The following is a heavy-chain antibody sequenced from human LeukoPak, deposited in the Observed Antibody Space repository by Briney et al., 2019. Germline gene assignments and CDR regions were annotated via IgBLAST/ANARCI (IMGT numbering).Heavy chain of an antibody. Sequence: GASVKVSCKASGYTFTSYDIIWVRQASGQGLEWLGWMNPSSGHTDYAQKFRDRVTMTRDTSINTAYMEMSSLKSEDTAVYYCARGKIRILEWPSDYWGQGTLVTVSS. CDR1: GYTFTSYD. J-gene: IGHJ4*02. D-gene: IGHD3-3*01. CDR3: ARGKIRILEWPSDY. V-gene: IGHV1-8*01. CDR2: MNPSSGHT.